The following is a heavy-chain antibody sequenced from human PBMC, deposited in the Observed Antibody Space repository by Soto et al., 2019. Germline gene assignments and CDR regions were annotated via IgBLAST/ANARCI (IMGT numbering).Heavy chain of an antibody. J-gene: IGHJ6*02. CDR3: AKYSSSWSRYGMDV. CDR2: ISGSGGST. V-gene: IGHV3-23*01. Sequence: GGSLRLSCAASGFTFSSYAMSWVRQAPGKGLEWVSAISGSGGSTYYADSVKGRFTISRDNSKNTLYLQMNSLRAEDMAVYYCAKYSSSWSRYGMDVWGQGTTVTVSS. CDR1: GFTFSSYA. D-gene: IGHD6-13*01.